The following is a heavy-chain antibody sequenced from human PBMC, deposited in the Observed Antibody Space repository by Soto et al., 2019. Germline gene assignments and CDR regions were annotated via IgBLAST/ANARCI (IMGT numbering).Heavy chain of an antibody. J-gene: IGHJ5*02. D-gene: IGHD4-17*01. CDR1: GYTFTSYG. V-gene: IGHV1-18*01. Sequence: QVQLVQSGAEVKKPGASVKVSCKASGYTFTSYGIIWVRQAPGQGLEWMGWISAYNGNTNYAQKLQGRVTMTTDTSTSTAYMELRSLRSDDTAVYYCAREGTDYGDYVRAWFDPWGQGTLVTVSS. CDR2: ISAYNGNT. CDR3: AREGTDYGDYVRAWFDP.